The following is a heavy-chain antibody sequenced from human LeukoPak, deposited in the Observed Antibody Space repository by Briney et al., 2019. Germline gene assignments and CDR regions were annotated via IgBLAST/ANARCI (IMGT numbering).Heavy chain of an antibody. CDR2: ISSSSSTI. J-gene: IGHJ4*02. CDR3: ARGDSYYYDSSGYSDY. Sequence: GGSLRLSCAASGFTFSNYAMNWVRQAPGKGLEWVSYISSSSSTIYYADSVKGRFTISRDNAKNSLYLQMNSLRAEDTAVYYCARGDSYYYDSSGYSDYWGQGTLVTVSS. CDR1: GFTFSNYA. V-gene: IGHV3-48*01. D-gene: IGHD3-22*01.